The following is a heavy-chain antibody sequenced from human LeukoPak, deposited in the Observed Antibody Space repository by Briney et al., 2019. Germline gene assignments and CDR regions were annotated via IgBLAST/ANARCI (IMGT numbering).Heavy chain of an antibody. D-gene: IGHD6-19*01. Sequence: SETLSLTCTVSGGSISSSRYYWGWIRQPPGKGLEWIGSIYYSGSTYYNPSLKSRVTMSVDTPKNQFSLKLSSVTAADTAVYYCARHATIAVGGAFDIWGQGTMVTVSS. CDR3: ARHATIAVGGAFDI. J-gene: IGHJ3*02. V-gene: IGHV4-39*01. CDR1: GGSISSSRYY. CDR2: IYYSGST.